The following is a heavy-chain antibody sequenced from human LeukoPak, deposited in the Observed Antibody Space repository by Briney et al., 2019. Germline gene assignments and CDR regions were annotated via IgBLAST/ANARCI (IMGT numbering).Heavy chain of an antibody. J-gene: IGHJ3*02. D-gene: IGHD3-22*01. CDR2: IYHSGST. V-gene: IGHV4-4*02. CDR3: ATDSSGYPGDAFDI. Sequence: SETLSLTCAVSGGSISSSNWWSWVRQPPGKGLEWIGEIYHSGSTNYNPSLKSRVTISVDKSKNQFSLKLSSVTAADTAVYYCATDSSGYPGDAFDIWGQGTMVTVSS. CDR1: GGSISSSNW.